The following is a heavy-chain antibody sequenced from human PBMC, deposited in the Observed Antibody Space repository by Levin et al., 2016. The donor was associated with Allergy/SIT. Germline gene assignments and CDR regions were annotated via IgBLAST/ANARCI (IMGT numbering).Heavy chain of an antibody. CDR2: ISAYNGNT. J-gene: IGHJ5*02. CDR3: ARVLASNYARWFDP. V-gene: IGHV1-18*01. D-gene: IGHD4-11*01. Sequence: WVRQAPGQGLEWMGWISAYNGNTNYAQKLQGRVTMTTDTSTSTAYMELRSLRSDDTAVYYCARVLASNYARWFDPWGQGTLVTVSS.